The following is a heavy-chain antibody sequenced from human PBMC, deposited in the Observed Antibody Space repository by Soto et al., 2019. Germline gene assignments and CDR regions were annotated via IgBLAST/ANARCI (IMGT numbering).Heavy chain of an antibody. Sequence: ASVKVSCTASGYTFTNYGISWVRQAPGQGLEWMGWISAYNGNTNYAQKLQGRVTMTTDTSTSTAHMELRGLRSDDTAMYYCARAASCTIGECLTFDFWGQGTLVTVSS. CDR3: ARAASCTIGECLTFDF. V-gene: IGHV1-18*01. CDR1: GYTFTNYG. D-gene: IGHD2-8*01. CDR2: ISAYNGNT. J-gene: IGHJ4*02.